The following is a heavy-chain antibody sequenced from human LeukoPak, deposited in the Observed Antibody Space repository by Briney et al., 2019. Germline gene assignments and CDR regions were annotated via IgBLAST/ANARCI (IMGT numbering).Heavy chain of an antibody. CDR2: INPSGGTT. J-gene: IGHJ4*02. V-gene: IGHV1-46*01. D-gene: IGHD2-2*01. Sequence: ASVKVSCKASGNTFTSYYMHWVRQAPGQGLEWMGIINPSGGTTSHTQKFQGRVTMTRDTSTSTVYMELSSLRSEDTAVYYCARRGGRARYCNSTSCYGGFDYWGQGTLVTVSS. CDR3: ARRGGRARYCNSTSCYGGFDY. CDR1: GNTFTSYY.